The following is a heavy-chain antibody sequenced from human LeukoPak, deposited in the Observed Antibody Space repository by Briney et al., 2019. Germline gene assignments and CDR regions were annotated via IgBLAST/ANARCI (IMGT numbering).Heavy chain of an antibody. J-gene: IGHJ4*02. CDR2: INTSGGT. D-gene: IGHD3-10*01. Sequence: PSETLSLTCTVSGASIRSYQWSWIRQPPGKGLEWIGDINTSGGTNYNPSLKSRITFSVDTSRAQFSLQLNSVTAADTALYYCASHAPMVYYFDFWGQGTLVTVSS. CDR1: GASIRSYQ. V-gene: IGHV4-4*09. CDR3: ASHAPMVYYFDF.